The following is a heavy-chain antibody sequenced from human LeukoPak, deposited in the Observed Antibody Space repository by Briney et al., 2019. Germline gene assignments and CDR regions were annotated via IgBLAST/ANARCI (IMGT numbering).Heavy chain of an antibody. CDR3: ARGRLEWLSPEYNWFDP. V-gene: IGHV1-8*01. Sequence: ASVKVSCKASGYTFTSYDSNWVRQATGQGLEWMGWMNPNSGNTGYAQKFQGRVTMTRNTSISTAYMELSSLRSEDTAVYYCARGRLEWLSPEYNWFDPWGQGTLVTVSS. D-gene: IGHD3-3*01. J-gene: IGHJ5*02. CDR1: GYTFTSYD. CDR2: MNPNSGNT.